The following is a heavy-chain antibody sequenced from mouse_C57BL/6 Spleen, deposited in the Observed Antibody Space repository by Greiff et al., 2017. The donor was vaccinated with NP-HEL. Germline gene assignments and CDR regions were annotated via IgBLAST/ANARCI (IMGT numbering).Heavy chain of an antibody. CDR1: GYTFTSYW. D-gene: IGHD1-1*01. CDR2: IDPSDSET. CDR3: ARGGYGSSYFFAY. V-gene: IGHV1-52*01. J-gene: IGHJ3*01. Sequence: QVQLQQPGAELVRPGSSVMLSCKASGYTFTSYWMHWVKQRPIQGLEWIGNIDPSDSETHYNQKFKDKATLTVDKSSSTAYMQLSSLTSEDSAVYYCARGGYGSSYFFAYWGQGTLVTVSA.